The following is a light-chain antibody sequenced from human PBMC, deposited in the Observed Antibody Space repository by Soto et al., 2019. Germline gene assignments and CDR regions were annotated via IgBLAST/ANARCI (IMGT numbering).Light chain of an antibody. CDR3: QQTNSFPLP. CDR1: QGISSW. CDR2: AAS. J-gene: IGKJ4*01. Sequence: DSQMTQPPSPVYASVGDRVSFTCRASQGISSWLAWYQQRPGKAPKLLIYAASSSQSGAPSRFSGSGSGTDFTRTISSLQREDFATYFCQQTNSFPLPFGGGTKVEIK. V-gene: IGKV1-12*01.